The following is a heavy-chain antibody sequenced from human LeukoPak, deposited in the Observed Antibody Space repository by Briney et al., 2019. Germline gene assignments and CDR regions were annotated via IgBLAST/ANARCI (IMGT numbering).Heavy chain of an antibody. CDR1: GGSISGYY. CDR2: IYYSGST. D-gene: IGHD2-15*01. V-gene: IGHV4-59*08. J-gene: IGHJ4*02. Sequence: SETLSLTCTVSGGSISGYYWSWIRQPPGKGLEWIGFIYYSGSTTYNPSLKSRVTISVDTSKNHFSLKLTSVTAADTAVYFCAKQAYCSGASCYPFDYWGQGTLVTVSS. CDR3: AKQAYCSGASCYPFDY.